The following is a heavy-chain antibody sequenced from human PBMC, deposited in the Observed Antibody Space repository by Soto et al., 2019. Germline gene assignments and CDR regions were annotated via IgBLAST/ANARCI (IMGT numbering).Heavy chain of an antibody. V-gene: IGHV3-30*03. D-gene: IGHD6-19*01. Sequence: GGSLRLSCAASGFTFSSYGMHWVRQAPGKGLEWVAVISYDGSNKYYADSVKGRFTISRDNSKNTLYLQMNSLRAEDTAVYYCASRIAVAGSWGQGTLVTV. CDR1: GFTFSSYG. CDR3: ASRIAVAGS. J-gene: IGHJ5*02. CDR2: ISYDGSNK.